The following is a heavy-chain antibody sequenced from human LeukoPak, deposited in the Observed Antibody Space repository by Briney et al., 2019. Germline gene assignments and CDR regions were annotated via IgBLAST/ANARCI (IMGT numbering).Heavy chain of an antibody. CDR1: GFTFSSYW. V-gene: IGHV3-74*01. D-gene: IGHD3-22*01. Sequence: PGGSLRLSCAASGFTFSSYWMHWVRQAPGKGLEWVSRINSDGGSTSYADSVKGRFTISRDNAKNTLYLQMNSLRAEDTAVYYCARHIPPSDYDSSGRDYWGQGTLVTVSS. CDR2: INSDGGST. J-gene: IGHJ4*02. CDR3: ARHIPPSDYDSSGRDY.